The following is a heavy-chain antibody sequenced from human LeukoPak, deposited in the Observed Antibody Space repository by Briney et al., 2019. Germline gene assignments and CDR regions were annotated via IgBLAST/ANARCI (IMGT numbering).Heavy chain of an antibody. V-gene: IGHV1-8*01. D-gene: IGHD3-16*01. CDR1: GFTFTNYD. J-gene: IGHJ5*02. Sequence: ASVKVSCKATGFTFTNYDINWVRQATGQGLEWMGWMNPINGNTGYAQKFQGRVTITADESTSTAHMELSSLRSEDTAVYYCARAWGTLLKDWFDPWGQGTLVTVSS. CDR2: MNPINGNT. CDR3: ARAWGTLLKDWFDP.